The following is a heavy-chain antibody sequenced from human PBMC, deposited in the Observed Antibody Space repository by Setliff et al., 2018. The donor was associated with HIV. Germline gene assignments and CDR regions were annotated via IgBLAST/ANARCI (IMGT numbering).Heavy chain of an antibody. CDR1: NGSFSGYF. Sequence: SESLSLTCAVSNGSFSGYFWHWIRQAPGRGLEWIGAVNHGGETNYNPSLESRATISADTSKNQFSLKLSYVTAADTAVYYCARCRLNGGFNLWGQGTLVTVSS. V-gene: IGHV4-34*01. J-gene: IGHJ5*02. D-gene: IGHD7-27*01. CDR3: ARCRLNGGFNL. CDR2: VNHGGET.